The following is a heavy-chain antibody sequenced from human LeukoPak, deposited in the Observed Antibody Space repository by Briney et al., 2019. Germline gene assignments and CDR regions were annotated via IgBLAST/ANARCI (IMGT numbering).Heavy chain of an antibody. D-gene: IGHD3-16*02. J-gene: IGHJ6*02. CDR3: ARDIDRLDV. CDR1: GFTFSTRG. CDR2: IWYDGSNK. V-gene: IGHV3-33*08. Sequence: GGSLRLSCAASGFTFSTRGLTWVRQTPGKGLEWVAVIWYDGSNKYYGDSVKGRFTISRDKSKNTLHLQMNSLRPEDTAVYYCARDIDRLDVWGQGTTVTVSS.